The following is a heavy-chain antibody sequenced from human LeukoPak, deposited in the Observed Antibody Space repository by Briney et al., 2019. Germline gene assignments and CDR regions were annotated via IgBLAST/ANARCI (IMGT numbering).Heavy chain of an antibody. J-gene: IGHJ4*02. CDR3: VREGAVALKHFDL. CDR1: GFSLTNNY. CDR2: MRPTDAYT. V-gene: IGHV1-46*01. D-gene: IGHD6-19*01. Sequence: ASVKVSCKAFGFSLTNNYMHWVRQAPGQGLEWMGYMRPTDAYTGYAPKFQGRVTVTRDTSTNALYMELSSLGSDDTAVYYCVREGAVALKHFDLWGQGTLLTVSS.